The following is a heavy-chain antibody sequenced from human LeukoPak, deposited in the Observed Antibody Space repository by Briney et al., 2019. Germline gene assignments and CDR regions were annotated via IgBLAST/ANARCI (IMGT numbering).Heavy chain of an antibody. D-gene: IGHD1-26*01. CDR2: IWYDGSNK. CDR1: GLTFSSYG. CDR3: AKGDARWELGYIDY. V-gene: IGHV3-33*06. J-gene: IGHJ4*02. Sequence: TGGSLRLSCAASGLTFSSYGMHWVRQAPGKGLEWVAVIWYDGSNKYYADSVKGRFTISRDNSKNTLYLQMNSLRAEDTAVYYCAKGDARWELGYIDYWGQGTLVTVSS.